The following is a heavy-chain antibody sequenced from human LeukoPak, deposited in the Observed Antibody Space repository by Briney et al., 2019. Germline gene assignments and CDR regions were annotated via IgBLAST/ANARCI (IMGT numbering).Heavy chain of an antibody. CDR3: ARKRITASIDY. CDR2: INPNSDGT. D-gene: IGHD3-16*01. CDR1: GSTFTGYY. V-gene: IGHV1-2*02. J-gene: IGHJ4*02. Sequence: ASVKVSCSASGSTFTGYYMHWVRQAPGQGLGWMGWINPNSDGTNSAQKFQGRVTMTRDTSISTVYIELSSLRPDDTALPYYARKRITASIDYWGQGTLVTASS.